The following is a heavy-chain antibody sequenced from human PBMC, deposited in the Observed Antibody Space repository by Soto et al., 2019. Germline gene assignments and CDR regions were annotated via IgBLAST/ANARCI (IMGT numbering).Heavy chain of an antibody. J-gene: IGHJ6*03. V-gene: IGHV6-1*01. CDR3: AGTTSHQWYYMDV. CDR2: TYYRSRWYN. D-gene: IGHD1-7*01. CDR1: GDSVSSNSAA. Sequence: PSQTLSLTCAISGDSVSSNSAAWNWIRLSPSRGLEWLARTYYRSRWYNDYAVSVRSRITVNPDTSKNQFSLQLTSVTPEDTAVYYCAGTTSHQWYYMDVWGKGTKVPSP.